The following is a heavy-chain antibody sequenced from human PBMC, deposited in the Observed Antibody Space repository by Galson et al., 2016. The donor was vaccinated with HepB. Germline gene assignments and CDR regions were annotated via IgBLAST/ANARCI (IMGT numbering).Heavy chain of an antibody. J-gene: IGHJ6*02. CDR3: ARSPVGRYGRGRYYHGLDV. CDR2: ISGSGFNT. Sequence: SLRLSCAASGFTFMSFGMSWVRQAPGKGLEWVSGISGSGFNTYYADSVRGRLTIYRDNPRNTLDLQMNGLRADDTAVYYCARSPVGRYGRGRYYHGLDVWGHGTTVTVSS. CDR1: GFTFMSFG. D-gene: IGHD1-1*01. V-gene: IGHV3-23*01.